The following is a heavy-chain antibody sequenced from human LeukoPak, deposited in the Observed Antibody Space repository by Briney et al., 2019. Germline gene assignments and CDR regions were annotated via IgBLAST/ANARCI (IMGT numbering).Heavy chain of an antibody. CDR2: INHSGST. V-gene: IGHV4-34*01. D-gene: IGHD3-3*01. Sequence: SETLSLTCAVYGGSFSGYYWSWIRQPPGKGLEWIGEINHSGSTNYNPSLKSRVTISVDTSKNQFSLKLSSVTAADTAVYYCARGRGVYDFWSGYYIYYFDYWGQGTLSPSPQ. CDR1: GGSFSGYY. J-gene: IGHJ4*02. CDR3: ARGRGVYDFWSGYYIYYFDY.